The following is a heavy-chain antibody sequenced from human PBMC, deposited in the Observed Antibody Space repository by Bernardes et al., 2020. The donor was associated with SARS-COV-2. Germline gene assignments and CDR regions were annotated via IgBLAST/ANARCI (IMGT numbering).Heavy chain of an antibody. Sequence: GGSLRLSCAASGFTFSSYWMRWVRQAPGKGLEWVANITQEGSEKYYAASVKGLFTTSRNNAKNSLYLQMNRLGAEETAVYYCASSAIGDRSGYYYEVLDYGGQGTLVTVSS. CDR1: GFTFSSYW. CDR2: ITQEGSEK. V-gene: IGHV3-7*01. J-gene: IGHJ4*02. D-gene: IGHD3-22*01. CDR3: ASSAIGDRSGYYYEVLDY.